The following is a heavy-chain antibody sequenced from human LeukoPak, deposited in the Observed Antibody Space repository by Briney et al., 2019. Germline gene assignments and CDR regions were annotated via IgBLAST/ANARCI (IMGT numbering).Heavy chain of an antibody. D-gene: IGHD2-2*01. CDR1: GGSITSVSYY. Sequence: SETLSLTCTVSGGSITSVSYYWGWDRQAPGKGLNWFGSTNHSGSNYYTPSLRISVTISVDTSKNHLYLTLRTVTAADTSDYYRVRPDYSSSSHHYGLFDYLGQGTLVTGSS. CDR2: TNHSGSN. V-gene: IGHV4-39*02. J-gene: IGHJ4*02. CDR3: VRPDYSSSSHHYGLFDY.